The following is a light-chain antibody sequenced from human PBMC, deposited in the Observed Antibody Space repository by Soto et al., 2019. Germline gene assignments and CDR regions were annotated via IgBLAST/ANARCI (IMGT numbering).Light chain of an antibody. CDR1: SSNIGSNA. V-gene: IGLV1-36*01. Sequence: QSLLTQPPSVTGTSRRRVTIYYSGSSSNIGSNAVNWYQQFPGKAPKLLIYYDDLLASGVSARFSGSKSGTSASLAISGLQSEDEADYYCAAWDDSTKSHVFGTGTKLTVL. CDR3: AAWDDSTKSHV. CDR2: YDD. J-gene: IGLJ1*01.